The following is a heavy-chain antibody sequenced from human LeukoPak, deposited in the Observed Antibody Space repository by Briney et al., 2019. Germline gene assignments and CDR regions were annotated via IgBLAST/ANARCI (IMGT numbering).Heavy chain of an antibody. J-gene: IGHJ6*02. Sequence: GASVKVSCKASGGTFSSYAISWVRQAPGQGLEWMGGIIPIFGTANYAQKFQGRVTITADESTSTAYMELSSLRSEDTAVYYCAGGLAAAGYYYGMDVWGQGTTVTVSS. V-gene: IGHV1-69*13. CDR1: GGTFSSYA. D-gene: IGHD6-13*01. CDR2: IIPIFGTA. CDR3: AGGLAAAGYYYGMDV.